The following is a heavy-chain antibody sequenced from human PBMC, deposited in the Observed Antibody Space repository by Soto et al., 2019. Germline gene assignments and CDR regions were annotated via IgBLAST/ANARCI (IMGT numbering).Heavy chain of an antibody. CDR1: GGSISSGDYY. CDR2: IYYSGST. Sequence: KASETLSLTCTVSGGSISSGDYYWSWIRQPPGKGLEWIGYIYYSGSTYYNPSLKNRVTISVDTSKNQFSLKLSSVTAADTAVYYCARDHSSSWYSAAGMDVWGQGTTVTVSS. J-gene: IGHJ6*02. D-gene: IGHD6-13*01. V-gene: IGHV4-30-4*01. CDR3: ARDHSSSWYSAAGMDV.